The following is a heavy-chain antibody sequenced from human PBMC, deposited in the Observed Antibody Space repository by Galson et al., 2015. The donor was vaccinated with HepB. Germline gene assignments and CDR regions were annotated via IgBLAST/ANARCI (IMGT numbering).Heavy chain of an antibody. J-gene: IGHJ4*02. CDR1: GFTFSSYW. V-gene: IGHV3-7*03. Sequence: SLRLSCAASGFTFSSYWMSWVRQAPGKGLEWVANIKQDGSEKYYVDSVKGRFTISRDNAKNSLYLQMNSLRAEDTAVYYCARGAYSGSSLYFDYWGQGTLVTVSS. CDR2: IKQDGSEK. CDR3: ARGAYSGSSLYFDY. D-gene: IGHD1-26*01.